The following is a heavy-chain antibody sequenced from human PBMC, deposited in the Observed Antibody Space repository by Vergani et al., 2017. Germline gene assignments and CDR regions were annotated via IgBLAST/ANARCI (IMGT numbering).Heavy chain of an antibody. CDR2: IWYDGSNK. Sequence: QVQLVESGGGVVQPGRSLRLSCAASGFTFSSYGMHWVRQAPGKGLEWVALIWYDGSNKYYGDSVKGRFTISRDNSKNTLYLQMNSLRAEDTAVYYCAREYFDILTGYYSVYDIWGQG. J-gene: IGHJ3*02. V-gene: IGHV3-33*01. CDR3: AREYFDILTGYYSVYDI. CDR1: GFTFSSYG. D-gene: IGHD3-9*01.